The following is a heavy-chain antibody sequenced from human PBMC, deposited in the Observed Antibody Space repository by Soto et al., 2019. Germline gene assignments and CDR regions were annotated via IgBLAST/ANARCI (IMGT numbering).Heavy chain of an antibody. CDR3: ARVRGTAGKRYFDY. Sequence: SETLSLTCTVSGGPMIAYYWNWMRQPPGKGLQWIGYTYYSGSTTYNPSLKSRVTISVDSSKNQFSLKLDSVTPADTAVYYCARVRGTAGKRYFDYWGPGTLVTVSS. V-gene: IGHV4-59*01. CDR2: TYYSGST. CDR1: GGPMIAYY. J-gene: IGHJ4*02. D-gene: IGHD6-13*01.